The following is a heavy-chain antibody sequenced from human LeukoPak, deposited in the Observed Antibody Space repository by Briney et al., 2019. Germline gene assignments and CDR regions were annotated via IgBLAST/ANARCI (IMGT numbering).Heavy chain of an antibody. V-gene: IGHV4-59*01. J-gene: IGHJ6*03. CDR3: ARFPGSAEYRHYYYMDV. CDR1: GGSISNYF. Sequence: SETLSLTCTVSGGSISNYFWSWIRQPPGKGLECIGYIYYSDSTNYNPSLKSRVTVSVDTSKNQFSLKLTSVTAADTAVYYCARFPGSAEYRHYYYMDVWGKGTTVTVSS. D-gene: IGHD2-15*01. CDR2: IYYSDST.